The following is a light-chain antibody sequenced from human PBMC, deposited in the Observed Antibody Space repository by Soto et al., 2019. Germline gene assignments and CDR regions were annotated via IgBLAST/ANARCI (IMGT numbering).Light chain of an antibody. CDR2: GAS. CDR3: KQYSSSRT. CDR1: QSVSSSY. Sequence: EIVMTQSPATLSVSPGEIATLSCRASQSVSSSYLAWYQQKPGQAPRLLIYGASSRATGIQDRFSGSGSGTEFTLTIRRLEPEDFAVYYCKQYSSSRTCGQGTKVDIK. V-gene: IGKV3-20*01. J-gene: IGKJ1*01.